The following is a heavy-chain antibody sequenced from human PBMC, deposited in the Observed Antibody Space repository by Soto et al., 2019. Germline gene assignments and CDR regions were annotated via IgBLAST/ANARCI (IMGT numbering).Heavy chain of an antibody. Sequence: AAVKVPCKDSGYTFNSYGISWVRQAPGQGLEWMGWISAYNGHTHYAQKLQGRVTMTTDTSKSTAYMELRSRSSDDTAVYYCASRPPVRAPPDYWGQGTLVTVSS. D-gene: IGHD3-3*01. J-gene: IGHJ4*02. V-gene: IGHV1-18*01. CDR1: GYTFNSYG. CDR2: ISAYNGHT. CDR3: ASRPPVRAPPDY.